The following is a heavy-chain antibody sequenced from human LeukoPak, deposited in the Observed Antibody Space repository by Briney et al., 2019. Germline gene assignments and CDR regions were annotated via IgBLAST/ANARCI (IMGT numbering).Heavy chain of an antibody. V-gene: IGHV4-4*07. Sequence: SETLSLTCTVSGGSISSYYWSWIRQPAGKGLEWIGRIYTSGSTNYNPSLKSRVTMSVDTSKNQFSLKLSSVTAADAAVYYCARKSGRGYCSGGSCYSRGFDYWGQGTLVTVSS. CDR2: IYTSGST. CDR3: ARKSGRGYCSGGSCYSRGFDY. D-gene: IGHD2-15*01. CDR1: GGSISSYY. J-gene: IGHJ4*02.